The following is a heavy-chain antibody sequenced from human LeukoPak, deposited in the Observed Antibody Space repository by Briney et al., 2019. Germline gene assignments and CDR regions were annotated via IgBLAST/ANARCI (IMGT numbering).Heavy chain of an antibody. CDR2: INHSGST. V-gene: IGHV4-34*01. CDR3: ARGGLVVRYYFDY. J-gene: IGHJ4*02. D-gene: IGHD3-22*01. CDR1: GGSFSGYY. Sequence: PSETLSLTCAVYGGSFSGYYWSWIRQPPGKGLEWIGEINHSGSTNYNPSLKCRVTISVDTSKNQFSLKLSSVTAADTAVYYCARGGLVVRYYFDYWGQGTLVTVSS.